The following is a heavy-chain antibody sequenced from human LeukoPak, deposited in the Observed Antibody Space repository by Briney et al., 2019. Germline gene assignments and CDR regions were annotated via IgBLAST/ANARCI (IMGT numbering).Heavy chain of an antibody. V-gene: IGHV3-7*03. CDR3: ARGGGLDV. CDR2: INHNGNVN. J-gene: IGHJ6*02. D-gene: IGHD3-16*01. Sequence: GGSLRLSCAASGFTFSSYWMNWARQAPGKGLEWVASINHNGNVNYYVDSAKGRFTISRDNAKNSLYPQMSNLRAEDTAVYFCARGGGLDVWGQGATVTLSS. CDR1: GFTFSSYW.